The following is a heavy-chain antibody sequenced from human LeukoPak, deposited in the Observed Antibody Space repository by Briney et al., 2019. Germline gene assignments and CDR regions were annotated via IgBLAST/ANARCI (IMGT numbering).Heavy chain of an antibody. J-gene: IGHJ4*02. CDR3: ARATYDLLTGYYLDS. CDR1: GGSISSSDYY. Sequence: PSQTLSLTCTVSGGSISSSDYYWSWIRQHPGKGLEWIGYSYYTGSTHYKPSLKSRAAISLDKSKNQFSLNLTAATAADTAVYYCARATYDLLTGYYLDSWGQGTLVTVSS. CDR2: SYYTGST. V-gene: IGHV4-31*03. D-gene: IGHD3-9*01.